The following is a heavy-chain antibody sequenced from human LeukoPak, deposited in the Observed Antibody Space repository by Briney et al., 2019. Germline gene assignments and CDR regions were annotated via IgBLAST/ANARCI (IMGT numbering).Heavy chain of an antibody. J-gene: IGHJ3*02. CDR2: IHADSGNT. CDR3: GLAGDWDAFDI. Sequence: ASVKVSCKTSGYTFTTCAVHWVRQAPGQRLEWMGWIHADSGNTKYSQKLQGRAAIARDTSASTIYMELTSLRIEDTAVYTIGLAGDWDAFDIWGLGTMVTVSS. D-gene: IGHD6-19*01. CDR1: GYTFTTCA. V-gene: IGHV1-3*01.